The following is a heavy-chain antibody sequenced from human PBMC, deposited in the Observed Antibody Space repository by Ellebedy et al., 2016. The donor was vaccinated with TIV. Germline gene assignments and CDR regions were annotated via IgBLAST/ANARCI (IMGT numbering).Heavy chain of an antibody. CDR3: AKDRNFYGA. CDR2: ITGGGVTT. Sequence: PGGSLRLSCAGSGFTFSSFPMTWVRQAPGKGLEWVSTITGGGVTTYYADSVKGRFSISRDDSKNTLYLQMNSLRAEDTAVYYCAKDRNFYGAWGQGTLVTVSS. D-gene: IGHD3-10*01. V-gene: IGHV3-23*01. J-gene: IGHJ5*02. CDR1: GFTFSSFP.